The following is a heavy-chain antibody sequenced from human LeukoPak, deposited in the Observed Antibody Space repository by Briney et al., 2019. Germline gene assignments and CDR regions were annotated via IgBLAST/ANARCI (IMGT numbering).Heavy chain of an antibody. J-gene: IGHJ4*02. CDR2: IWYDGSNK. CDR1: GFTFSSYG. D-gene: IGHD3-22*01. CDR3: AKDPFYYDSSGYPRPFDY. Sequence: PGGSLRLSCAASGFTFSSYGMHWVRQAPGKGLEWVAVIWYDGSNKYYADSVKGRFTISRDNSKNTLYLQMNSLRAEDTAVYYCAKDPFYYDSSGYPRPFDYWGQGTLVTVSS. V-gene: IGHV3-33*06.